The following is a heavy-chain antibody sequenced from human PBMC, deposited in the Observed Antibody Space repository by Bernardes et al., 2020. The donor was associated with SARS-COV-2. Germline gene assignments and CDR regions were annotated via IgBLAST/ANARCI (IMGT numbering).Heavy chain of an antibody. Sequence: ASVKVSCKASGYTFTNYGINWVRQAPGQGLEWMGGITPYNGHTKYAQNLQDRLTMTTDTSTSTGYMELRSLKSDDTAVYYCARVSAVATITPGDYWGQGTLVTVSS. CDR2: ITPYNGHT. J-gene: IGHJ4*02. CDR3: ARVSAVATITPGDY. CDR1: GYTFTNYG. V-gene: IGHV1-18*01. D-gene: IGHD1-20*01.